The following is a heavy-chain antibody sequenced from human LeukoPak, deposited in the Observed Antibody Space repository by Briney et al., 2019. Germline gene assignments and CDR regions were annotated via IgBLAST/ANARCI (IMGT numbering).Heavy chain of an antibody. V-gene: IGHV3-49*04. D-gene: IGHD6-19*01. CDR3: TREGGSIAVAGLYIYYYYYYMDV. CDR2: IRSKAYGGTT. Sequence: GGSLRLSCTASGFTFGDYAMSWVRQAPGKGLEWVGFIRSKAYGGTTEYAASVKGRFTISRDDSKSIAYLQMNSLKTEDTAVYYCTREGGSIAVAGLYIYYYYYYMDVWGKGTTVTISS. J-gene: IGHJ6*03. CDR1: GFTFGDYA.